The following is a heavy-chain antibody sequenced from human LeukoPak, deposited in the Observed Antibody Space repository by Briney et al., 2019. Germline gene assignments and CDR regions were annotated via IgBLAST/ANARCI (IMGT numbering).Heavy chain of an antibody. Sequence: GESLKISCQGFGYSFTSYWIGWVRQMPGEGMEGMGVIYPGDSRIRYNPSFQGQVTISVDKSISTAYLQWVSLRASDSAMYYCACRDLTSTWSFPWGQRTRVTVSS. CDR3: ACRDLTSTWSFP. CDR2: IYPGDSRI. D-gene: IGHD6-13*01. J-gene: IGHJ5*02. CDR1: GYSFTSYW. V-gene: IGHV5-51*01.